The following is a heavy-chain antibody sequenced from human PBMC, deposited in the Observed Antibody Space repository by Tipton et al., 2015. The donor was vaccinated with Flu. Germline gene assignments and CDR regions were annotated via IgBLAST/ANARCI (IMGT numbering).Heavy chain of an antibody. CDR1: GGSMSTYY. Sequence: TLSLTCTVSGGSMSTYYWSWIRQSAEKGLEWIGRIYPGDGSTNYNPSLKSRVTISVDTSKNQFSLKLSSVTAADTAVYYCARSSNWGSPYSTGYFDVWGRGTQVTVSS. CDR2: IYPGDGST. D-gene: IGHD7-27*01. J-gene: IGHJ2*01. V-gene: IGHV4-4*07. CDR3: ARSSNWGSPYSTGYFDV.